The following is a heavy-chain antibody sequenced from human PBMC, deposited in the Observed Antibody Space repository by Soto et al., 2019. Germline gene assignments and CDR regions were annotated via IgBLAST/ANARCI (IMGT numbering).Heavy chain of an antibody. D-gene: IGHD6-13*01. CDR2: IYYGGST. CDR1: GGSISSGDYY. Sequence: SETLSLTCTVSGGSISSGDYYWSWIRQPPGKGLEWIGYIYYGGSTYYNSSLKSRVTISVDTSKNQFSLKLSSVTAADTAVYYCARHDGYNGSWYFFDYWGQGTLVTVSS. J-gene: IGHJ4*02. V-gene: IGHV4-30-4*01. CDR3: ARHDGYNGSWYFFDY.